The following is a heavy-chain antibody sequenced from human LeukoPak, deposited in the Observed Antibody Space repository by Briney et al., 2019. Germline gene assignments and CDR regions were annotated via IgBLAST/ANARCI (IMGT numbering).Heavy chain of an antibody. V-gene: IGHV1-58*01. CDR1: GFTFTSSA. J-gene: IGHJ4*02. Sequence: GASVKVSCKASGFTFTSSAVQWVRQARGQRLEWIGWIVVGSGNTNYAQKFQERVTITGDMSTSTAYMELSSLRSEDTAVYYCAADTHRYYDFWSGQDEWGQGTLVTVSS. D-gene: IGHD3-3*01. CDR3: AADTHRYYDFWSGQDE. CDR2: IVVGSGNT.